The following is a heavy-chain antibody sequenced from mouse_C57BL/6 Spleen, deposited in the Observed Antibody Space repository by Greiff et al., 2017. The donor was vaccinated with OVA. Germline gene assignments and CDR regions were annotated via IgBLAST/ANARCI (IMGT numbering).Heavy chain of an antibody. V-gene: IGHV1-80*01. Sequence: QVRLQQSGAELVKPGASVKISCKASGYAFSSYWMNWVKQRPGKGLEWIGQIYPGDGDTNYNGKFKGKATLTADKSSSTAYMQLSSLTSEDSAVYFCAREDSNLYYFDYWGQGTTLTVSS. CDR1: GYAFSSYW. D-gene: IGHD2-5*01. CDR3: AREDSNLYYFDY. J-gene: IGHJ2*01. CDR2: IYPGDGDT.